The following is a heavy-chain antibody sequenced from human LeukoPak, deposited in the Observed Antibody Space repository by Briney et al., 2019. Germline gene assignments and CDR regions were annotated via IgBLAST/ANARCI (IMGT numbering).Heavy chain of an antibody. Sequence: PGGSLRLSCKASGFTFSKSWMTWVRQAPGKGLEWVAHIKEDGSDKYYVDSVTGRFTISRDNSKNSLYQQMSGLRAEDTAMYYCATWSDAWEFDYWGQGTLVSVSS. CDR2: IKEDGSDK. CDR1: GFTFSKSW. V-gene: IGHV3-7*05. D-gene: IGHD1-26*01. CDR3: ATWSDAWEFDY. J-gene: IGHJ4*02.